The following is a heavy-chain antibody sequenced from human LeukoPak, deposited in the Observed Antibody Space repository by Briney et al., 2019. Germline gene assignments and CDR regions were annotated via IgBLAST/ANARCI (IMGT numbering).Heavy chain of an antibody. V-gene: IGHV4-38-2*02. CDR2: IYHSGST. D-gene: IGHD1-26*01. CDR3: AGGRGSLVSITDY. J-gene: IGHJ4*02. Sequence: SETLSLTCTVSGYSISSGYYWGWIRQPPGKGLEWIGSIYHSGSTYYNPSLKSRVTISVDTSKNQFSLKLSSVTAADTAVYYCAGGRGSLVSITDYWGQGTLVTVSS. CDR1: GYSISSGYY.